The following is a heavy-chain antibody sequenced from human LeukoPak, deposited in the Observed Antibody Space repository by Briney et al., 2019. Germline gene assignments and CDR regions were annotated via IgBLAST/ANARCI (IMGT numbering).Heavy chain of an antibody. V-gene: IGHV1-2*02. Sequence: ASVKVSCKASGYTFTGHYMHWVRQAPGQGLEWMGWIDAKSGGTKYAQRFQGRVTMTRDTSINTGYMELSSLTSDDTAVYYCATYHTQIKREFAYWGQGTLVTVSS. D-gene: IGHD2-15*01. CDR3: ATYHTQIKREFAY. J-gene: IGHJ4*02. CDR2: IDAKSGGT. CDR1: GYTFTGHY.